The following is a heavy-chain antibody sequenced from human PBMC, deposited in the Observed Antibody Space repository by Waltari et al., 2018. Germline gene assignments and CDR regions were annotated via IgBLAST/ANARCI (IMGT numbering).Heavy chain of an antibody. CDR3: ARAYCSSTSCYWTDAFDI. CDR2: INAGNGNT. D-gene: IGHD2-2*01. CDR1: GGTFSSYA. J-gene: IGHJ3*02. V-gene: IGHV1-3*03. Sequence: QVQLVQSGAEVKKPGSSVKVSCKASGGTFSSYAISWVRQAPGQGLEWMGGINAGNGNTKYSQEFQGRVTITRDTSASTAYMELSSLRSEDMAVYYCARAYCSSTSCYWTDAFDIWGQGTMVTVSS.